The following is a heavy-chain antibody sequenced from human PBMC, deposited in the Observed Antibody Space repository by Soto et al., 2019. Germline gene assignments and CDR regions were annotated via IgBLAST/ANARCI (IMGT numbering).Heavy chain of an antibody. CDR2: INPSGATT. J-gene: IGHJ4*02. V-gene: IGHV1-46*01. Sequence: QVSLVQSGAEVKKPGASVKVSCKASGYTFTSYYVHWVRQAPGQGLEWMGIINPSGATTTYAQNFQGRVAMTRDTPTSTVYRELSSLRSEDTAVYYCARRDCFSSSCYFKYWGQGTLVTVSS. CDR3: ARRDCFSSSCYFKY. CDR1: GYTFTSYY. D-gene: IGHD2-2*01.